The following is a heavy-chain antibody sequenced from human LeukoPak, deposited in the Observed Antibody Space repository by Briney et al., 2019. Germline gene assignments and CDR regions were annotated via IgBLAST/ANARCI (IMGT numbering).Heavy chain of an antibody. Sequence: GESLKISCKGSGYSFTNYWIGWVRQMPGKGLEWMGIIYPGDSDIRYSPSFQGQVTISADKSSTSAYLQWSGLQASDTAMYYCARLISDSVAGTFWFDPWGHGTLVTVSS. CDR1: GYSFTNYW. CDR3: ARLISDSVAGTFWFDP. J-gene: IGHJ5*02. D-gene: IGHD6-19*01. CDR2: IYPGDSDI. V-gene: IGHV5-51*01.